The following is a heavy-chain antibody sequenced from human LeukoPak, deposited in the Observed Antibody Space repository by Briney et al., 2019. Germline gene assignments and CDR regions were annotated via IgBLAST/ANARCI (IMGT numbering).Heavy chain of an antibody. CDR3: ARHKWVLLWFGELIRSPYNWFDP. CDR1: GGSISSSNW. J-gene: IGHJ5*02. CDR2: IYHSGST. V-gene: IGHV4-4*02. Sequence: PSDTLSLTCAVSGGSISSSNWWSWVRPPPGKGLEWIGEIYHSGSTNYNPSLKSRVTLSVDTSKNQFSLKLSSVTAADTAVYYCARHKWVLLWFGELIRSPYNWFDPWGQGTLVTVSS. D-gene: IGHD3-10*01.